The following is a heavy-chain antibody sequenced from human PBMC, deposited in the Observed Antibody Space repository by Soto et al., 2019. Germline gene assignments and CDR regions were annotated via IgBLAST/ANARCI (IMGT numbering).Heavy chain of an antibody. Sequence: ESGGGVVQPGRSLRLSCAASGFTFSSYGMHWVRQAPGKGLEWVAVIWYDGSDKYYADSVKGRFTISRDNSKNTLYLQMNSLRAEDTAVYYCARTVIIPATAFDYWGQGTLVTVSS. V-gene: IGHV3-33*01. CDR3: ARTVIIPATAFDY. CDR2: IWYDGSDK. D-gene: IGHD2-2*01. CDR1: GFTFSSYG. J-gene: IGHJ4*02.